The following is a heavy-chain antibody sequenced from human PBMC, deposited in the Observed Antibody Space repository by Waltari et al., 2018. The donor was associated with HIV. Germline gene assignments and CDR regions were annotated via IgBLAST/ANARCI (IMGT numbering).Heavy chain of an antibody. CDR3: ARDPWDIAADLYYYYGMDV. D-gene: IGHD6-13*01. CDR2: IWYDGGNK. CDR1: GITFSSYG. J-gene: IGHJ6*02. Sequence: QEQLVESGGGVVQPGRSLRLSCAASGITFSSYGMHWVRQAPGKGLEWVAVIWYDGGNKDYADSVKGRFTISRDNSKNTLYLQMNSLRAEDTAVYYCARDPWDIAADLYYYYGMDVWGQGTTVTVSS. V-gene: IGHV3-33*01.